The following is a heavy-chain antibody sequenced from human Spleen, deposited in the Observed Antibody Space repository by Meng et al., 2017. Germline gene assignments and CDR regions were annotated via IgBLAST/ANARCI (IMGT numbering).Heavy chain of an antibody. J-gene: IGHJ5*02. V-gene: IGHV1-2*06. CDR2: INPNSGGT. D-gene: IGHD1-26*01. CDR1: GYSFIGYY. CDR3: ARGRIVGAGFDP. Sequence: ASVKVSCKTSGYSFIGYYMLWVRQAPGQGLEWMGRINPNSGGTNYAQKFQGRVTMTRDTSISTAYMELSSLRSDDTPVYYCARGRIVGAGFDPWGQGTLVTVSS.